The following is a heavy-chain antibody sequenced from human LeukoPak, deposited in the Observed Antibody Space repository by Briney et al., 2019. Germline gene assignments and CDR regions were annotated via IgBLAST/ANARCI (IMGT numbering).Heavy chain of an antibody. V-gene: IGHV3-30*01. CDR3: ARDRPTCYDFWSGYENWFDP. CDR2: ISYDGSNK. CDR1: GFTFSSYA. Sequence: GGSLRLSCAASGFTFSSYAMHWVRQAPGKGLEWVAVISYDGSNKYYADSVKGRFTISRGNSKNTLYLQMNSLRAEDTAVYYCARDRPTCYDFWSGYENWFDPWGQGTLVTVSS. D-gene: IGHD3-3*01. J-gene: IGHJ5*02.